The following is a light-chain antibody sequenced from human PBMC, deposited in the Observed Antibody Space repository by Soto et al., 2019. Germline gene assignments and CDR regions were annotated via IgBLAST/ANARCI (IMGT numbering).Light chain of an antibody. CDR2: GAS. J-gene: IGKJ1*01. Sequence: EIVLTQSPGTLSLSPGERGTLSCRASQSVSSCLAWYQQKPGQPPRLLIYGASNRATGIPDRFSGSGSGTDFTLTFSRLEPEDFAVYYCHQYGHSPPTFGQGTKVDIK. CDR3: HQYGHSPPT. V-gene: IGKV3-20*01. CDR1: QSVSSC.